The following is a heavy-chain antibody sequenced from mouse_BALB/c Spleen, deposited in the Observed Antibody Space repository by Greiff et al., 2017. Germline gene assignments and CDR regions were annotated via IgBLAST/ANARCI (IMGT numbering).Heavy chain of an antibody. V-gene: IGHV14-3*02. CDR1: GFNIKDTY. D-gene: IGHD2-4*01. J-gene: IGHJ2*01. CDR2: IDPANGNT. CDR3: ALYYDYLFDY. Sequence: EVKLQESGAELVKPGASVKLSCTASGFNIKDTYMHWVKQRPEQGLEWIGRIDPANGNTKYDPKFQGKATITADTSSNTAYLQLSSLTSEDTAVYYCALYYDYLFDYWGQGTTLTVSS.